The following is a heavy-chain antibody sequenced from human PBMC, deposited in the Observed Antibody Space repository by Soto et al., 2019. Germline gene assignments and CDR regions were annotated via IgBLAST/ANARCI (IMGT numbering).Heavy chain of an antibody. D-gene: IGHD3-10*01. CDR2: IYWDDDK. Sequence: SGPTLVNPTQTLTLTCTFSGLSLSTTGVGVGWIRQPPGKALEWLALIYWDDDKRYSPSLKSRLTITKDTSKNQVVLTMTNMDPVDTATYYCARAQWFGDPFDYWGQGTLVTVSS. CDR1: GLSLSTTGVG. J-gene: IGHJ4*02. CDR3: ARAQWFGDPFDY. V-gene: IGHV2-5*02.